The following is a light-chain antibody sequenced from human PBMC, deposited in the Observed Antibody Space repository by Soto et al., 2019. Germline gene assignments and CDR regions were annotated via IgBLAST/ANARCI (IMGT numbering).Light chain of an antibody. Sequence: DLQMTQSPSSVSVSVGDTVTITCRPSQPMTRYLAWYQQKPGKAPKLLIYASSTLETAVPSRLRGSGFGKDFTLTISNLQPEDFALYYCQQGYSPLLTVGGGTKVDIK. CDR1: QPMTRY. V-gene: IGKV1-12*01. CDR2: ASS. J-gene: IGKJ4*01. CDR3: QQGYSPLLT.